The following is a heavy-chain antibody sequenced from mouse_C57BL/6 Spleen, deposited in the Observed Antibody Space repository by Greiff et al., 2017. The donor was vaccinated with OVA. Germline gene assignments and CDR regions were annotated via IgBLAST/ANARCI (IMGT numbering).Heavy chain of an antibody. J-gene: IGHJ4*01. V-gene: IGHV5-9-1*02. Sequence: EVKLMESGEGLVKPGGSLKLSCAASGFTFSNYALSWVRQTPAKRLEWVAYISSGGDYIYYADTVKGRFTISRDNARNTLYLQMSSLKSEDTAMYYCTRDYYGSSYFYAMDYWGQGTSVTVSS. CDR1: GFTFSNYA. CDR2: ISSGGDYI. D-gene: IGHD1-1*01. CDR3: TRDYYGSSYFYAMDY.